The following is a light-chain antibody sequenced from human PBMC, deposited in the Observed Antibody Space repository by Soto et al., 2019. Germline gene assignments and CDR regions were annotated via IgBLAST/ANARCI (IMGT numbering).Light chain of an antibody. CDR3: PQYSNWPPWT. CDR2: GAA. CDR1: QFIGDN. Sequence: DIVMTQSPATLSVSPGDRAILSCRASQFIGDNLAWYQQKSGQAPRLLIYGAATRATAIPARFSGSRSGTEFTLTISGLQSEDVAICYCPQYSNWPPWTFGQGTRVDIK. J-gene: IGKJ1*01. V-gene: IGKV3-15*01.